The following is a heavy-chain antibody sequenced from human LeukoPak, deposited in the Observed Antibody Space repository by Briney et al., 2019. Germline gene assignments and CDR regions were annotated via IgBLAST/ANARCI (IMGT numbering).Heavy chain of an antibody. CDR1: GFTFSNYW. V-gene: IGHV3-7*03. J-gene: IGHJ3*02. CDR3: ARDVLAAGATGTFDI. Sequence: GGSLRLSCAASGFTFSNYWMSWVRQAPGKGLEWVANIKQDGSEKYYVDSVKGRFTISRDNAKTSLYLQMNSLRAEDTAVYYCARDVLAAGATGTFDIWGQGTMVTVSS. CDR2: IKQDGSEK. D-gene: IGHD1-14*01.